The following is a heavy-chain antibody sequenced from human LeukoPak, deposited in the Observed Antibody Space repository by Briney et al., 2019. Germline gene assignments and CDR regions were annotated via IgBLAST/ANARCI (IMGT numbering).Heavy chain of an antibody. D-gene: IGHD4-17*01. J-gene: IGHJ5*02. CDR1: GFTFSTYS. V-gene: IGHV3-30*04. CDR3: AKGARGDTVTSIVGLNWFDP. Sequence: PGRSLRLSCTVSGFTFSTYSMHWLRQAPGKGLEWVTVISDDGGRKYYTDSVKGRFSISRDSSKNTLYLQMNSLRADDTAVYYCAKGARGDTVTSIVGLNWFDPWGQGTLVTVSS. CDR2: ISDDGGRK.